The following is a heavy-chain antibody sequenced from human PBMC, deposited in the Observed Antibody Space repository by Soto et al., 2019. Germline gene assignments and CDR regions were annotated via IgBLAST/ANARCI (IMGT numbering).Heavy chain of an antibody. Sequence: SETLSLTCAVYGGFLSESYWTWIRQPPGKGLEWIGEINHVGGTNYNPSLKSRVTMSVDTSQNQFSLRLISVTAADTAMYFCVKIRYQLPSSVLWLDPWGQGTPVTVSS. CDR2: INHVGGT. V-gene: IGHV4-34*01. CDR1: GGFLSESY. D-gene: IGHD3-16*01. J-gene: IGHJ5*02. CDR3: VKIRYQLPSSVLWLDP.